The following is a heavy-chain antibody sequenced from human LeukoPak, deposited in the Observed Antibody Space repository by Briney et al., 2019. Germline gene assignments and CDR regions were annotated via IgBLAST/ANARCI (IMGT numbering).Heavy chain of an antibody. J-gene: IGHJ6*02. CDR3: ARTNYYDSSGYQGAGTYYYGMDV. D-gene: IGHD3-22*01. Sequence: GASVKVSCKASGYTFTGYYMHWVRQAPGQGLEWIGWINPNSGGTNYAQKFQGRVTMTRDTSISTAYMELGRLRSDDTAVYYCARTNYYDSSGYQGAGTYYYGMDVWGQGTTVTVSS. V-gene: IGHV1-2*02. CDR2: INPNSGGT. CDR1: GYTFTGYY.